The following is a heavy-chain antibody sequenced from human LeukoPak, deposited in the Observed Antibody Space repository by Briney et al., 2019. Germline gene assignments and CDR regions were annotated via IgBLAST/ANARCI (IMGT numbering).Heavy chain of an antibody. J-gene: IGHJ2*01. CDR1: GYTFTSYG. Sequence: ASVKVSCKASGYTFTSYGISWVRQAPGQGLEWMGWISAYNGNTNYARKLQGRVTMTTDTSTSTAYMELRSLRSDDTAVYYCARDSRDGYNYHFDLWGRGTLVTVSS. CDR3: ARDSRDGYNYHFDL. D-gene: IGHD5-24*01. CDR2: ISAYNGNT. V-gene: IGHV1-18*01.